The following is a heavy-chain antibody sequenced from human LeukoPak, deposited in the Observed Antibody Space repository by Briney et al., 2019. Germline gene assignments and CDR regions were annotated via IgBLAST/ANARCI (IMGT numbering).Heavy chain of an antibody. Sequence: GGSLKLSCAASGFTFSGSAMHWVRQASGKGLDGVGRIKSKASSYATACAASVKGRFTISRDDSKNTAYLQMNSLKTEDTAVYYCIRVAVAGRFDYWGQGTLVSVSS. CDR2: IKSKASSYAT. CDR1: GFTFSGSA. J-gene: IGHJ4*02. D-gene: IGHD6-19*01. CDR3: IRVAVAGRFDY. V-gene: IGHV3-73*01.